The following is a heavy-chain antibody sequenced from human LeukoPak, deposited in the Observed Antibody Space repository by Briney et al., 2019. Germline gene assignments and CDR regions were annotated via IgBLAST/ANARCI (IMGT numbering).Heavy chain of an antibody. CDR2: AYHSGSA. D-gene: IGHD3-10*01. CDR1: GGSLDSGTYY. CDR3: AREIGXLLVGWFDS. Sequence: SETLSLTCSVSGGSLDSGTYYWSWIRHHPGKGLEWMGYAYHSGSASYNPSPKSRLTISLDTSKNQFSLKLSSVTAADTAVYYCAREIGXLLVGWFDSWGQGTLVTVSS. J-gene: IGHJ5*01. V-gene: IGHV4-31*03.